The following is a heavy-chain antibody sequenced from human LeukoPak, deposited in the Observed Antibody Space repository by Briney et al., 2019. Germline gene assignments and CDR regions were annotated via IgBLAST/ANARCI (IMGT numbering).Heavy chain of an antibody. CDR3: ARGGSGWYFDFDY. CDR2: IIPIFGTA. D-gene: IGHD6-19*01. CDR1: GYTFTSYD. V-gene: IGHV1-69*13. J-gene: IGHJ4*02. Sequence: SVKVSCKASGYTFTSYDINWVRQATGQGLEWMGGIIPIFGTANYAQKFQGRVTITADESTGTAYMGLSSLRSEDTAVYYCARGGSGWYFDFDYWGQGTLVTVSS.